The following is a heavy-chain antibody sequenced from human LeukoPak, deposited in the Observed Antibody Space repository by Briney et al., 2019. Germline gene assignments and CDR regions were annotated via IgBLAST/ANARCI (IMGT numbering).Heavy chain of an antibody. J-gene: IGHJ4*02. V-gene: IGHV3-74*01. CDR1: GFTVSSFW. Sequence: GGSLRLSCAVSGFTVSSFWMDWVRHAPGKGLVWVSRINSDGSTKNYADSVKGRFTISRDNAKNTLYLQMNSLRAEDTAVYYCAKAYDGAARNWGQGTLVTVSS. CDR3: AKAYDGAARN. D-gene: IGHD6-6*01. CDR2: INSDGSTK.